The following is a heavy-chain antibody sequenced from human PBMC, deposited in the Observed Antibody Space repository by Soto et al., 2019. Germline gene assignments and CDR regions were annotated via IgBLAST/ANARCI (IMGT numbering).Heavy chain of an antibody. CDR1: GDTFTDYY. CDR3: ARGGHVVVVTAALDY. Sequence: QVQLMQSGAEVKKPGASVKVSCKASGDTFTDYYIHWVRQAPGQGLEWMGTVNPSGGHTTYAQHFLGRVTLTCDTPTSTLYLELTRLTSDDTAVYYCARGGHVVVVTAALDYWGQGTLVTVSS. D-gene: IGHD2-21*02. J-gene: IGHJ4*02. CDR2: VNPSGGHT. V-gene: IGHV1-46*01.